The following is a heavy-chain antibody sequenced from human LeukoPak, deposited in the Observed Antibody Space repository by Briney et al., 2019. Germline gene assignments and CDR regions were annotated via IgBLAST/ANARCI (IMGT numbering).Heavy chain of an antibody. CDR1: GYTFTGYY. CDR2: INPNSGGT. CDR3: ARVGATHYYFDY. Sequence: ASVKVSCKASGYTFTGYYMHWVRQAPGQGLEWKGWINPNSGGTNYAQKFQGRVTMTRDTSISTAYMELSRLRSDDTAVYYCARVGATHYYFDYWGQGTLVTVSS. V-gene: IGHV1-2*02. D-gene: IGHD5-12*01. J-gene: IGHJ4*02.